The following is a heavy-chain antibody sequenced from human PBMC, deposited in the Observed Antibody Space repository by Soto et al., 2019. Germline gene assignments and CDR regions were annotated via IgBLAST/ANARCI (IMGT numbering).Heavy chain of an antibody. J-gene: IGHJ6*02. V-gene: IGHV3-30-3*01. CDR1: GFTFSSYA. CDR3: ARGRGVKGRYYYGMDV. Sequence: QVQLVESGGGVVQPGRSLRLSCAASGFTFSSYAMHWVRQAPGKGLEWVAVISSDGSNKYYADSVKGRFTISRDNSKNPVDLKLNSRRAEDTAVYYCARGRGVKGRYYYGMDVWAQGTTVTVAS. CDR2: ISSDGSNK. D-gene: IGHD3-10*01.